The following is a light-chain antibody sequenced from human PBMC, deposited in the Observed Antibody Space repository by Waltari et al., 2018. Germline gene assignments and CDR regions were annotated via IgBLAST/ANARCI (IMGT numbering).Light chain of an antibody. CDR2: GAS. CDR3: QQYDTWPRT. Sequence: EIVMTQSPATLSVSTGERATLSCRASQSVSNSLAWYQQNPGQAPRLLIFGASTRATGIPARFSGSGSGTEFTLTISSLQSEDFAVYYCQQYDTWPRTFGQGTKVEIK. V-gene: IGKV3D-15*01. CDR1: QSVSNS. J-gene: IGKJ1*01.